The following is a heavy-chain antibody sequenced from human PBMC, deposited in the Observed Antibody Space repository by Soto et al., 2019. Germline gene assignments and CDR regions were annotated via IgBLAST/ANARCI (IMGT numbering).Heavy chain of an antibody. V-gene: IGHV4-4*02. CDR2: IYHSGST. D-gene: IGHD1-1*01. CDR1: GGAISSTHW. Sequence: SETLSLTCSVSGGAISSTHWWSWVRQPPGKGLEWIGEIYHSGSTNYNPSLKSRVTISVDKSKNQFSLKLSSVTAADTAVYYCARWPQLEPRFDYWGQGTLVTVSS. CDR3: ARWPQLEPRFDY. J-gene: IGHJ4*02.